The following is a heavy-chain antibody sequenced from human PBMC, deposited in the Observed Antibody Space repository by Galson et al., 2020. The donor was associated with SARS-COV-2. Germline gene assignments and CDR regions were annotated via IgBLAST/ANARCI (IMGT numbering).Heavy chain of an antibody. J-gene: IGHJ4*02. V-gene: IGHV4-39*01. CDR3: VRRTGAGPGRQPFDS. CDR2: IYYTGTT. Sequence: ASETLSLTCTVSGGSISSSSHYWGWIRQPPGQGLEWIASIYYTGTTDYNPSLRSRGTISVATSKNQFSLRLSSVTAAVTAVYYCVRRTGAGPGRQPFDSWGQGTLVTVSS. D-gene: IGHD1-26*01. CDR1: GGSISSSSHY.